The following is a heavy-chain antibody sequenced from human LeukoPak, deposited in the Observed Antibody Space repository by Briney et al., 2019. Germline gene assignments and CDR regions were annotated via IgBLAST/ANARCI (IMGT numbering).Heavy chain of an antibody. CDR3: ARGNLRYFDWLPQANWFDP. D-gene: IGHD3-9*01. J-gene: IGHJ5*02. Sequence: GASVKVSCKASGYTFTSYGISWVRQAPGQGLEWMGWISAYNGNTNYAQKLQGRVTMTTDTSPSTAYMELRSLRSDDTAVYYCARGNLRYFDWLPQANWFDPWGQGTLVTVSS. V-gene: IGHV1-18*01. CDR1: GYTFTSYG. CDR2: ISAYNGNT.